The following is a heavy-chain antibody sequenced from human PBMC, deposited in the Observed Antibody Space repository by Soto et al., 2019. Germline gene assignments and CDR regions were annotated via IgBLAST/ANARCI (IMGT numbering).Heavy chain of an antibody. Sequence: ASVKVSCKASGYTFTGYYMHWVRQAPGQGLEWMGWINPNSGGTNYAQNFQGRVTMTRDTSIRTAYMELSRLRSDDTAVYYCARGGASTSLYWFDTWGQGTLVTVSS. CDR1: GYTFTGYY. D-gene: IGHD6-6*01. CDR2: INPNSGGT. J-gene: IGHJ5*02. V-gene: IGHV1-2*02. CDR3: ARGGASTSLYWFDT.